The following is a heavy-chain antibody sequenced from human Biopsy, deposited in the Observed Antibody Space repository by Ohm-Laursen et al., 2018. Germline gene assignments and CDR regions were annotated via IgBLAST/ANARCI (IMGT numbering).Heavy chain of an antibody. Sequence: SDTLSLTCIVSGDSISSYYWSWIRQPPGKGLQWIGYVYYTGSTDYNPSLQSRVTISVDTSKNHFSLRLRPVTPADTAIYYCARDRGYYSDRTVPGYFDLWGRGTLVTVSS. CDR2: VYYTGST. D-gene: IGHD3-22*01. CDR3: ARDRGYYSDRTVPGYFDL. J-gene: IGHJ2*01. CDR1: GDSISSYY. V-gene: IGHV4-59*01.